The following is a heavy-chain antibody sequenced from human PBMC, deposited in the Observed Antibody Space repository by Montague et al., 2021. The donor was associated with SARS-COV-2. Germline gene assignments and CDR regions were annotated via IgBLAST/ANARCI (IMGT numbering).Heavy chain of an antibody. V-gene: IGHV4-34*01. Sequence: SETLSLTCAVYGGSFHDYYWTWVRQPPGKGLALIGEITHSGGIKYNPSLQNRVSMSVDKSKNQFSLKLTSVTAADTATYYCARGQVTAFATLIVFPAAGALDSWGRGTTVTVSS. CDR2: ITHSGGI. CDR1: GGSFHDYY. D-gene: IGHD2-21*01. CDR3: ARGQVTAFATLIVFPAAGALDS. J-gene: IGHJ3*01.